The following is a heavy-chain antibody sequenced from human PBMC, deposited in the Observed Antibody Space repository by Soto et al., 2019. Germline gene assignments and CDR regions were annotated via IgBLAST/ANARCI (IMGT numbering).Heavy chain of an antibody. D-gene: IGHD1-1*01. J-gene: IGHJ4*02. V-gene: IGHV1-69*17. CDR3: ARESLAAEGADQ. CDR2: IIPIIRVT. Sequence: QVQLVQSGAEVKRPGSSVKVSCESSGDTFNSYLISWVRQAPGQGLEWMGGIIPIIRVTHYAQRFQGRVTSRALSSTGTAYMELTNLGFEDTALYYCARESLAAEGADQWGQGTLVTVSS. CDR1: GDTFNSYL.